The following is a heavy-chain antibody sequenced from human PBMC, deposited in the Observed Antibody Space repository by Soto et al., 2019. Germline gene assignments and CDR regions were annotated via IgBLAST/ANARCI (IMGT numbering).Heavy chain of an antibody. V-gene: IGHV6-1*01. Sequence: PSQTLSLTCAISGDSVSSNSAAWNWIRQSPSRGLEWLGRTYYRSKWYNDYAVSVKSRITINPATSKNQFSLQLNSVTPEDTAVYYCARGSRSLGYCSGGSCPNWFYPWGQGTLVTVSS. D-gene: IGHD2-15*01. CDR2: TYYRSKWYN. CDR3: ARGSRSLGYCSGGSCPNWFYP. J-gene: IGHJ5*02. CDR1: GDSVSSNSAA.